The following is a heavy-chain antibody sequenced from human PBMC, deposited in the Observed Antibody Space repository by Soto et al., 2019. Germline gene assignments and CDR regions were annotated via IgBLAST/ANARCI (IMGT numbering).Heavy chain of an antibody. Sequence: GWSLRLSCTASGFTFGDYAMSWFRQAPGKGLEWVGFIRSKAYGGTTEYAASVKGRFTISRDDSKSIAYLQMNSLKTEDTAVYYCTRGSSGDLRSLVEYWGQGTLVTVSS. D-gene: IGHD3-22*01. CDR1: GFTFGDYA. J-gene: IGHJ4*02. CDR3: TRGSSGDLRSLVEY. CDR2: IRSKAYGGTT. V-gene: IGHV3-49*03.